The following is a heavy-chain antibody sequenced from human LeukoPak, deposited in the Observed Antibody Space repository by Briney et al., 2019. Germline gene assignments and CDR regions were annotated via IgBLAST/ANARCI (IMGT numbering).Heavy chain of an antibody. CDR1: GFTFSNYG. CDR3: ARDEYYDSSGYYYHDYYYYMDV. J-gene: IGHJ6*03. D-gene: IGHD3-22*01. V-gene: IGHV3-30*03. CDR2: ISFEESNK. Sequence: PGGSLRLSCVASGFTFSNYGMHWVRQAPGKGLEWVAVISFEESNKYYADSVKGRFTISRDNSKNMLYLQMNSLRAEDTAVYYCARDEYYDSSGYYYHDYYYYMDVWGKGTTVTVSS.